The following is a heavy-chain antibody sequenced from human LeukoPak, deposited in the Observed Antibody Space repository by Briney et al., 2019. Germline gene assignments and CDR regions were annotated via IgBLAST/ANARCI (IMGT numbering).Heavy chain of an antibody. CDR1: GYTLTELS. Sequence: ASVKVSCKVSGYTLTELSMHWVRQAPGKGLEWMGGFDPEDGETIYAQKFQGRVTMTEDTSTDTAYMELSSLRSEDTAVYYCATALITMVRGVIITISEKDYGMDVWGQGTTVTVSS. CDR3: ATALITMVRGVIITISEKDYGMDV. V-gene: IGHV1-24*01. J-gene: IGHJ6*02. D-gene: IGHD3-10*01. CDR2: FDPEDGET.